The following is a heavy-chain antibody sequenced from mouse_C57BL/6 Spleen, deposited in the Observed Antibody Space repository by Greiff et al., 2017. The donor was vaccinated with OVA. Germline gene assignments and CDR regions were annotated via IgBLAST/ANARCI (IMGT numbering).Heavy chain of an antibody. Sequence: EVQRVESGEGLVKPGGSLKLSCAASGFTFSSYAMSWVRQTPEKRLEWVAYISSGGDYIYYADTVKGRFTISRDNARNTLYLQMSSLKSEDTAMYYCTRDPSYYYGSSYEAMDYWGQGTSVTVSS. J-gene: IGHJ4*01. CDR3: TRDPSYYYGSSYEAMDY. V-gene: IGHV5-9-1*02. D-gene: IGHD1-1*01. CDR1: GFTFSSYA. CDR2: ISSGGDYI.